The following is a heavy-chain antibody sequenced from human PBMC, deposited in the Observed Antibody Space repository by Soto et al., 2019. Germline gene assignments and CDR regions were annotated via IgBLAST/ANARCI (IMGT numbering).Heavy chain of an antibody. V-gene: IGHV3-74*01. CDR3: ARANSRYSSGGSCYANYYYYMDV. Sequence: GGSLRLSCAASGFTFSSYWMHWVGQAPGKGLVWVSHINSVGSSTSYADSVKGRFTISRDTPKNTLYPQINSLRAKATAVYYCARANSRYSSGGSCYANYYYYMDVWGKGTTITVAS. CDR1: GFTFSSYW. CDR2: INSVGSST. D-gene: IGHD2-15*01. J-gene: IGHJ6*03.